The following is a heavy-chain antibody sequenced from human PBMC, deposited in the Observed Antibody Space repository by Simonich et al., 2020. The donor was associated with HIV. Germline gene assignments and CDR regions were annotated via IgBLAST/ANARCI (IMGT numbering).Heavy chain of an antibody. Sequence: QVQLQQWGAGLLKPSETLSPTCAVYGGSFSGYYWSWIRQPPGKGLVWIGEINHSGSTNYTPSLKSRVTISVDTSKNQFSLKLSSVTAADTAVYYCARGFYQRLYYFDYWGQGTLVTVSS. J-gene: IGHJ4*02. CDR1: GGSFSGYY. D-gene: IGHD2-2*01. CDR3: ARGFYQRLYYFDY. CDR2: INHSGST. V-gene: IGHV4-34*01.